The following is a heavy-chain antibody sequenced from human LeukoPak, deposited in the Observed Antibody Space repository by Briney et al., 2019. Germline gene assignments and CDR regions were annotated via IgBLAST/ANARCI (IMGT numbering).Heavy chain of an antibody. V-gene: IGHV1-18*01. Sequence: ASVTVSCKASGYTFTSYGISWVRQAPGQGLGWMGWISDYNGNTNYAQTLQGRVTITTDTSTSTAYMELRSLRSDDTAVYYCARDAPSIVGAIGFDYWGQGTLVTVSS. CDR2: ISDYNGNT. J-gene: IGHJ4*02. CDR1: GYTFTSYG. CDR3: ARDAPSIVGAIGFDY. D-gene: IGHD1-26*01.